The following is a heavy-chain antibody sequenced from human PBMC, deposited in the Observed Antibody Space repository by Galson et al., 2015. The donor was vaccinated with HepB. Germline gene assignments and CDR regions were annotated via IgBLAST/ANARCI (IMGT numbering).Heavy chain of an antibody. V-gene: IGHV1-69*04. CDR1: GGTFSSYA. D-gene: IGHD2-15*01. Sequence: SVKVSCKASGGTFSSYAISWVRQAPGQGLEWMGRIIPILGIANYAQKFQGRVTITADKSTSTAYMELSSLRSEDTAVYYCARERYCSGGSCYYYYYGMDVWGQGTTVTVSS. CDR3: ARERYCSGGSCYYYYYGMDV. J-gene: IGHJ6*02. CDR2: IIPILGIA.